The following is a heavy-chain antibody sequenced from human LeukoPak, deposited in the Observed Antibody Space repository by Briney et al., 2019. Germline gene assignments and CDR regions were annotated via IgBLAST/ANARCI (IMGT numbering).Heavy chain of an antibody. V-gene: IGHV1-8*01. Sequence: ASVKVSCKASGYTFTSYDINWVRQATGQGLEWMGWMNPNSGNTGYAQKFQGRVTMTRNTSISTAYMELSSLRSEDTAVYYCARVGRGFGVADFDYWGQGTLVTVSS. D-gene: IGHD3-3*01. J-gene: IGHJ4*02. CDR2: MNPNSGNT. CDR1: GYTFTSYD. CDR3: ARVGRGFGVADFDY.